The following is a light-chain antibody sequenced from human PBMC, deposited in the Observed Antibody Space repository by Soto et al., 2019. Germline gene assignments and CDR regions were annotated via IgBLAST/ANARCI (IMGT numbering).Light chain of an antibody. CDR3: QQRSNWPPKLT. J-gene: IGKJ4*01. CDR2: DTS. CDR1: QSVSSY. Sequence: EIVLTQSPATLSLSPGERATLSCRASQSVSSYLAWYQQKPGQAPRLLIYDTSNRATGIPARFSGSGSGTDFTLTISSLEPEDFAVYYCQQRSNWPPKLTFGGGTKVEIK. V-gene: IGKV3-11*01.